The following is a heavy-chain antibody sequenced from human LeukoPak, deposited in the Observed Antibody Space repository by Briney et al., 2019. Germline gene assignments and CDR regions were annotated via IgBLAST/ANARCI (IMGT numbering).Heavy chain of an antibody. V-gene: IGHV4-39*07. CDR1: GGSISRSSYY. CDR2: IYYSGST. CDR3: ARVTGYMIEDYLVY. Sequence: PSETLSLTCTVSGGSISRSSYYWGWIRQPPGKVLERIGCIYYSGSTYYHPSLQSRGTISVDTSHNQFSLELSYVPAAGTVVFCCARVTGYMIEDYLVYWGGGTLVTVPS. D-gene: IGHD3-22*01. J-gene: IGHJ4*02.